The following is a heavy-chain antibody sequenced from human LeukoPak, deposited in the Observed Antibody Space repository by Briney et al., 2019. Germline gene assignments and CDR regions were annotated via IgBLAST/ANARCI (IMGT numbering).Heavy chain of an antibody. CDR1: GYSFTSYW. CDR2: IYPGDSDA. V-gene: IGHV5-51*01. J-gene: IGHJ5*02. Sequence: GESLKISCKGSGYSFTSYWIGWVRQMPGKGLEWMGIIYPGDSDARYSPSFQGQVTISADKSISTAYLQWSGLKASDTAMYYCARLASGGLNWFDPWGQGTLVTVSS. CDR3: ARLASGGLNWFDP. D-gene: IGHD3-10*01.